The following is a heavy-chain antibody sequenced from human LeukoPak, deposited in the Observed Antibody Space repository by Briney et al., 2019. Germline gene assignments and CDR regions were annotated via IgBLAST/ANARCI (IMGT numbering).Heavy chain of an antibody. Sequence: ASVKVSCKASGYTFTGYYMHWVRQAPGQGLEWMGGINPNSGGTNYAQKFQGRVTMTRDTSISTAYMELSRLRSDDTAVYYCARDRIVVVPAAMRGYYYYGMDVWGQGTTVTVSS. V-gene: IGHV1-2*02. D-gene: IGHD2-2*01. CDR2: INPNSGGT. CDR1: GYTFTGYY. CDR3: ARDRIVVVPAAMRGYYYYGMDV. J-gene: IGHJ6*02.